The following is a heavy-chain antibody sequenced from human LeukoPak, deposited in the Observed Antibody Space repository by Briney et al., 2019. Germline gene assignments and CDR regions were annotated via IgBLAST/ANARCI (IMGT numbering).Heavy chain of an antibody. CDR3: VFDI. J-gene: IGHJ3*02. CDR1: GFTFSSYE. V-gene: IGHV3-48*03. CDR2: ISSSGTTI. Sequence: GGSLRLSCAASGFTFSSYEMNWVRQAPGKGLEWVSYISSSGTTIYYADSVKGRFTISRDNAKNSLYLQMNSLRAEDTAIYGYVFDIWGQGTMVSVSS.